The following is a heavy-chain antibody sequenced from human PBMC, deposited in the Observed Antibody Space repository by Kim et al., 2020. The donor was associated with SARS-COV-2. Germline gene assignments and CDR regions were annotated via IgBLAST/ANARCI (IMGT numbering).Heavy chain of an antibody. CDR1: GFTFSSYS. Sequence: GGSLRLSCAASGFTFSSYSMNWVRQAPGKGLEWVSYISSSSSTIYSDSVKGRFTISRDNAKNSLYLQMNSLRDEDTAVYYCARDSEGIAAASATFDYWGQGTLVTVPS. V-gene: IGHV3-48*02. J-gene: IGHJ4*02. CDR2: ISSSSSTI. CDR3: ARDSEGIAAASATFDY. D-gene: IGHD6-13*01.